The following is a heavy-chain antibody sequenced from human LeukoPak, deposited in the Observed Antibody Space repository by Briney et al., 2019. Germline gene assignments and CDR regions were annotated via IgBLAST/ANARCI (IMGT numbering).Heavy chain of an antibody. CDR1: AFTFSSYA. Sequence: GGSLRLSCAPSAFTFSSYAMSWVRQAPGKGLGWVSAISGSGGSTSYPDSVKGRFTISRDNSKNTLYLQMNSLRAEDTAVYYCAKDRDIVATVNDFWGQGNLVTVSS. J-gene: IGHJ4*02. CDR2: ISGSGGST. V-gene: IGHV3-23*01. D-gene: IGHD5-12*01. CDR3: AKDRDIVATVNDF.